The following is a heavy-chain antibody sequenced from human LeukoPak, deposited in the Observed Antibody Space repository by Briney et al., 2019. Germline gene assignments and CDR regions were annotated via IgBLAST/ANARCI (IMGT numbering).Heavy chain of an antibody. V-gene: IGHV3-23*01. J-gene: IGHJ6*03. CDR3: AKAHYYDILPGTLDYYMDV. Sequence: GGSLRLSCAASGFTFSSYAMSWVRQAPGKGLEWGSAISGRGGSTYYAESVKGRFTISRDNSKNTLYLQMNSLRAEDKAVYYCAKAHYYDILPGTLDYYMDVWRKGSKLTVPS. CDR2: ISGRGGST. D-gene: IGHD3-9*01. CDR1: GFTFSSYA.